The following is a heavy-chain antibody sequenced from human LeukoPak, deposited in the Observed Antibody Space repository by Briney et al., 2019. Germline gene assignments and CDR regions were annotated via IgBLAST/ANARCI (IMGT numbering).Heavy chain of an antibody. Sequence: HPGGSLRLSCAASGFTFSSYAMSWVLQAPGKGLEWVSAISGSGGSTYYADSVKGRFTISRDNSKNTLYLQMNSLRAEDTAVYYCAKFLRTSYIVVVINEYYFDYWGQGTLVTVSS. V-gene: IGHV3-23*01. CDR1: GFTFSSYA. J-gene: IGHJ4*02. D-gene: IGHD3-22*01. CDR2: ISGSGGST. CDR3: AKFLRTSYIVVVINEYYFDY.